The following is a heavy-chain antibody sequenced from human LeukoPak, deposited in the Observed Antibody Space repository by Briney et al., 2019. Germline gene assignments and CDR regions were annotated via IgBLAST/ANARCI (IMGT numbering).Heavy chain of an antibody. CDR2: IIPILGIA. CDR3: AGERRWLQSPLDY. J-gene: IGHJ4*02. Sequence: ASVKVSCKASGYTFTSYGISWVRQAPGQGLEWMGRIIPILGIANYAQKFQGRVTITADKSTSTAYMELSSLRSEDTAVYHCAGERRWLQSPLDYWGQGTLVTVSS. D-gene: IGHD5-24*01. CDR1: GYTFTSYG. V-gene: IGHV1-69*04.